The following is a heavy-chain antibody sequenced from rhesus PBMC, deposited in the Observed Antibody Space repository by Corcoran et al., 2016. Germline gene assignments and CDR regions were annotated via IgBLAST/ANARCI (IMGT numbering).Heavy chain of an antibody. Sequence: QVQLQESGPGVVKPSETLSLTCAVSGGSISDSYRWSWIRQPPGKGGEGIGDIYGSGGSTDFNPSPKSRVTLSTDTSKNQFSLKLSSVTAADTAVYYCAGGIGNLPNLNYWGQGVLVTVSS. D-gene: IGHD2-15*01. CDR2: IYGSGGST. CDR1: GGSISDSYR. CDR3: AGGIGNLPNLNY. J-gene: IGHJ4*01. V-gene: IGHV4S10*01.